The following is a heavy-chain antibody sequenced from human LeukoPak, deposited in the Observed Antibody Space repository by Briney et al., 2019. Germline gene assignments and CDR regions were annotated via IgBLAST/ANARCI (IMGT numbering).Heavy chain of an antibody. CDR1: GFTVSSNS. V-gene: IGHV3-66*01. J-gene: IGHJ2*01. Sequence: PGGSLRLSCAASGFTVSSNSMSWVRQAPGKGLEWVSVIYSGGNTYYADSVKGRFTISRDNSKNTLYLQMNSLRAEDTAVYYCAKALSSSFYYFDLGGRGTLVTVSS. D-gene: IGHD3-16*02. CDR3: AKALSSSFYYFDL. CDR2: IYSGGNT.